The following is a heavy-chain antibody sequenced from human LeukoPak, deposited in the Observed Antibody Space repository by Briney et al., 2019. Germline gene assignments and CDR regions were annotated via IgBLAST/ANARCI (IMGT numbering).Heavy chain of an antibody. CDR2: IYYSGST. CDR1: GGSISSLY. V-gene: IGHV4-59*01. J-gene: IGHJ6*03. D-gene: IGHD3-10*01. Sequence: TASETLSLTCTVSGGSISSLYWNWIRQPPGKGLEYIGYIYYSGSTNYNPSLKSRVTISIDTSKNQFSLKLNSVTVADTAIYYCARGSGSYGSNMDVWGKGTTVTISS. CDR3: ARGSGSYGSNMDV.